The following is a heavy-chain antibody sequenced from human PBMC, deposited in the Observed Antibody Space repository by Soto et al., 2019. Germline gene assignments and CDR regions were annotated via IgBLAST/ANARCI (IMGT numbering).Heavy chain of an antibody. J-gene: IGHJ2*01. CDR1: GVTFSSYE. D-gene: IGHD6-13*01. V-gene: IGHV3-48*03. CDR3: AGDQQQLTNYWYFDL. Sequence: GGSLSLYGSASGVTFSSYEMNCVRQAPGKGLEWVSYISGSGSTIYYADSVKGRFTISRDNAKNSLYLQMNSLRAEDTAVYYCAGDQQQLTNYWYFDLWGRGTLVTVSS. CDR2: ISGSGSTI.